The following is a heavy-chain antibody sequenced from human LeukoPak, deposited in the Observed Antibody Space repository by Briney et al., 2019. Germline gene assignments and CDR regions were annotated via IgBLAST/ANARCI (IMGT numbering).Heavy chain of an antibody. CDR2: IKHDGSET. V-gene: IGHV3-7*01. CDR1: GFTFDDYA. D-gene: IGHD3-10*01. CDR3: ARDPPSQVRRAFDI. Sequence: GGSLRLSCAASGFTFDDYAMHWVRQAPGKGLEWVANIKHDGSETYCVDSVKGRFTISRDNANNSLYLQMNSLRAEDTAVYYCARDPPSQVRRAFDIWGQGTKVTVSS. J-gene: IGHJ3*02.